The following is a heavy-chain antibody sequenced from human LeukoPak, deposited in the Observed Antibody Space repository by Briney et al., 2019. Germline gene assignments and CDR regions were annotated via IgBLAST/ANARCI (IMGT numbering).Heavy chain of an antibody. CDR3: AREGSAFDI. V-gene: IGHV4-61*02. Sequence: SETLSLTCTVSSGSISTSNYSWNWIRQPAGKGLEWIGRIFASGTTKYNPSLKSRVTMSVETSKNQFSLKLSSVTAADTAVYYCAREGSAFDIWGQGTMVTVSS. CDR1: SGSISTSNYS. CDR2: IFASGTT. J-gene: IGHJ3*02.